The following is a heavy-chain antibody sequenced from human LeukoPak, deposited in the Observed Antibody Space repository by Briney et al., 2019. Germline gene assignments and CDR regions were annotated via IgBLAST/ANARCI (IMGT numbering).Heavy chain of an antibody. CDR3: ARKLRFLEWLPYARWFDP. CDR1: GGSISRGVYY. D-gene: IGHD3-3*01. Sequence: SETLSLTCTVPGGSISRGVYYWSWIRQPPRNGLEWIRYIYYSGSTYYNPSLKSRVTISVDTSKNQFSLMRSSVTAADTAVYYCARKLRFLEWLPYARWFDPWGQGTLVTVSS. J-gene: IGHJ5*02. CDR2: IYYSGST. V-gene: IGHV4-30-4*08.